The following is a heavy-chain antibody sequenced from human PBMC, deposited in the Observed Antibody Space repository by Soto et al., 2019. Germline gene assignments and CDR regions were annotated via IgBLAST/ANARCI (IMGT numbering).Heavy chain of an antibody. J-gene: IGHJ5*01. CDR2: IFPRDFDV. CDR3: ARLVSLLQPIDS. V-gene: IGHV5-51*01. Sequence: GESLKISCQTSGYTFTNYWIGWVRQMPGGGLGWLGLIFPRDFDVRYSPSFGGQVTISADRSTATAFLQWRPLEASDSALYFCARLVSLLQPIDSWGQGTPVT. D-gene: IGHD4-4*01. CDR1: GYTFTNYW.